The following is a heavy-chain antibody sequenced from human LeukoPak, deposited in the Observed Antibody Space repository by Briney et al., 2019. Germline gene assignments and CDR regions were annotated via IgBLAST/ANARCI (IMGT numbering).Heavy chain of an antibody. CDR3: ARGRITIFGVVILQGWFDP. V-gene: IGHV4-39*07. J-gene: IGHJ5*02. Sequence: SETLSLTCTVSGGSISSSSYYWGWIRQPPGKGLEWIGSIYYSGSTYYNPSLKSRVTISVDTSKNQFSLKLSSVTAVDTAVYYCARGRITIFGVVILQGWFDPWGQGTLVTVSS. D-gene: IGHD3-3*01. CDR2: IYYSGST. CDR1: GGSISSSSYY.